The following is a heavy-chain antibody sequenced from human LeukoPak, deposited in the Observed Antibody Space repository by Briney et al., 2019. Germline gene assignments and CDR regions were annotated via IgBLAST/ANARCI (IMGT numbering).Heavy chain of an antibody. D-gene: IGHD6-13*01. V-gene: IGHV4-39*02. CDR3: ARDTRGVAE. CDR2: IYYSGIT. Sequence: SETLSLTCTVSGGSISSTSYYWGWIRQPPGKGLESIAVIYYSGITYYNPSLRSRVTISIDTSKNQFSLKLRSVTAADTAVYYCARDTRGVAEWGQGTLVTVSS. J-gene: IGHJ4*02. CDR1: GGSISSTSYY.